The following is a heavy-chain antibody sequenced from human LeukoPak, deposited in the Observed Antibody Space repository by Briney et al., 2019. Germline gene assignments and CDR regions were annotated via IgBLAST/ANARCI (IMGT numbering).Heavy chain of an antibody. D-gene: IGHD2-15*01. Sequence: GGSLRLSCAASGFTFSTYWMSWVRQAPAKGLGWVANVHQDGNEKYYVDSVKGRFTISRDNAKNSLYLQMNSLRAEDTAVYYCARGDKFSGDYWGQGTLVTVSS. CDR1: GFTFSTYW. J-gene: IGHJ4*02. CDR2: VHQDGNEK. V-gene: IGHV3-7*04. CDR3: ARGDKFSGDY.